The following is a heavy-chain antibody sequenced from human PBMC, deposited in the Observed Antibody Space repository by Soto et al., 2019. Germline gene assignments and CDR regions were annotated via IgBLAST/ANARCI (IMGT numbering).Heavy chain of an antibody. D-gene: IGHD2-2*03. CDR1: GNPLTELS. V-gene: IGHV1-24*01. CDR3: ARDSGYCSSTSCPRGPYYYYGMDV. Sequence: ASVKGSWKVSGNPLTELSMHWVRQAPGKGFEWIGGFNPEDDETIYAEKFQGRVTTTEDTATETAYMELSSLRSEDTAVYYCARDSGYCSSTSCPRGPYYYYGMDVWGQGTTVTVSS. CDR2: FNPEDDET. J-gene: IGHJ6*01.